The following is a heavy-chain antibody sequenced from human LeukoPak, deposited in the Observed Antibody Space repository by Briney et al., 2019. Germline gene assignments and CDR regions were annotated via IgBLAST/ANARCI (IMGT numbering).Heavy chain of an antibody. CDR2: INHSGST. Sequence: SETLSLTRAVYGGSFSGYYWSWIRQPPGKGLEWIGEINHSGSTNYNPSLKSRVTISVDTSKNQFSLKLSSVTAADTAVYYCARMQQLTQMVDYWGQGTLVTVSS. J-gene: IGHJ4*02. V-gene: IGHV4-34*01. CDR1: GGSFSGYY. CDR3: ARMQQLTQMVDY. D-gene: IGHD6-13*01.